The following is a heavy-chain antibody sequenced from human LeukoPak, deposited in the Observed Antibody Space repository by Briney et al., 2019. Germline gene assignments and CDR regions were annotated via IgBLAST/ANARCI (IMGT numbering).Heavy chain of an antibody. J-gene: IGHJ4*02. Sequence: ASVKVSCKASGYTFTSYAMNWVRQAPGQGLEWMGWINTNTGNPSYARGFTGRFVFSLDTSVSTAYLQISSLKAEDTAVYYCAREAYSSAYYFDYWGQGTLVTISS. CDR1: GYTFTSYA. D-gene: IGHD5-18*01. CDR2: INTNTGNP. V-gene: IGHV7-4-1*02. CDR3: AREAYSSAYYFDY.